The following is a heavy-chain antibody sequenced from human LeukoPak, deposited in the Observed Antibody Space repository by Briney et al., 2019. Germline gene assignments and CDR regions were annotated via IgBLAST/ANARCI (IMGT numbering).Heavy chain of an antibody. CDR3: AVDDYSITEYFQH. Sequence: SETLSVTCAVYGGSFSGYYWTWIRQPPGKGLEWIGRIYTSGSTNYNPSLKSRVTISVDTSKNQFSLKLSSVTAADTAVYYCAVDDYSITEYFQHWGQGTLVTVSS. V-gene: IGHV4-4*08. CDR1: GGSFSGYY. CDR2: IYTSGST. D-gene: IGHD4-11*01. J-gene: IGHJ1*01.